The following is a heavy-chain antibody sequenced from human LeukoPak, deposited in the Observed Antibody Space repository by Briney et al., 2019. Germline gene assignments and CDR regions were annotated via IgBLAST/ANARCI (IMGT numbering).Heavy chain of an antibody. V-gene: IGHV3-11*01. D-gene: IGHD3-22*01. J-gene: IGHJ6*03. Sequence: GGSLRLSCAASGFTFSDYYMSWIRQAPGKGLEWVSYISSSGSTIYYADSVKGRFTISRDNANNSLYLQMNSLRAEDTAVYYCARGDDSRPRNYYMDVWGKGTTVTVSS. CDR1: GFTFSDYY. CDR2: ISSSGSTI. CDR3: ARGDDSRPRNYYMDV.